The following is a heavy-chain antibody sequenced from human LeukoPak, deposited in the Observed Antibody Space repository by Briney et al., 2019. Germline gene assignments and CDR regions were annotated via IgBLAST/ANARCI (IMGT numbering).Heavy chain of an antibody. J-gene: IGHJ4*02. Sequence: KPSETLSLTCTVSGGSISSSSYYWAWIRQPPGKGLEWIGSIYYSGSTHYNPSLKSRVTISVDTSKNQFSLKLSSVTAADTAVYYCARRPGEYGGNGFDYWGQGTLVTVSS. CDR1: GGSISSSSYY. CDR3: ARRPGEYGGNGFDY. V-gene: IGHV4-39*01. CDR2: IYYSGST. D-gene: IGHD4-23*01.